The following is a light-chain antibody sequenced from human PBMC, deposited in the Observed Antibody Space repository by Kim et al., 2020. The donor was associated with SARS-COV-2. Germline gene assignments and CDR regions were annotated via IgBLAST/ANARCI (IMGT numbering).Light chain of an antibody. CDR2: DAS. V-gene: IGKV3-11*01. J-gene: IGKJ4*01. CDR1: HSIKKN. CDR3: QQRDNWVT. Sequence: ETVFTQSPATLSLSPGERATLSCRASHSIKKNLAWYQQRPGQAPRLLIFDASNRATGVPARFSGSGSGTDFTFTISSLEPEDFAIYYCQQRDNWVTFGGGTKVDIK.